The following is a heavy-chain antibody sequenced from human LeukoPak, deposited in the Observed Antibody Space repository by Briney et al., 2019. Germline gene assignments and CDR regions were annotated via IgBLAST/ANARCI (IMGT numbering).Heavy chain of an antibody. J-gene: IGHJ6*02. Sequence: ASVKISCKASGYTFTSYGIIWVRQAPGQGLEWMGWMSAYNGNTNYAQKLQGRVTMTTDTSTSTAYMELRSLRSDDTAVYYCARQELLWFGESPSYGMDVWGQGTTVTVSS. V-gene: IGHV1-18*01. CDR2: MSAYNGNT. CDR3: ARQELLWFGESPSYGMDV. D-gene: IGHD3-10*01. CDR1: GYTFTSYG.